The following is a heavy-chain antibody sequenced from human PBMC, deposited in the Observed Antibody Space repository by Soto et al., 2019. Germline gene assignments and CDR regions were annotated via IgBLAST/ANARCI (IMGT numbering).Heavy chain of an antibody. D-gene: IGHD1-20*01. Sequence: QVRLVQSGAEVKKPGASVKVSCKASGYTFIDYYMHWVRQAPGQGLEWMGWINPNSGGTKYAQKFQSRVTMTRDTSTSTAYMDLSRLRSDDTVVYYCARERYSRKFDGILYWGQGTLVTVSS. CDR1: GYTFIDYY. CDR2: INPNSGGT. CDR3: ARERYSRKFDGILY. V-gene: IGHV1-2*02. J-gene: IGHJ4*02.